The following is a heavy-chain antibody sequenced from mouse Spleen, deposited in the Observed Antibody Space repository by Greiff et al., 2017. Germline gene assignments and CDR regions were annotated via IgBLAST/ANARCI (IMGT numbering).Heavy chain of an antibody. CDR1: GYSITSGYY. V-gene: IGHV3-6*01. J-gene: IGHJ2*01. CDR3: ARETEKTGTYFDY. Sequence: VQLKESGPGLVKPSQSLSLTCSVTGYSITSGYYWNWIRQFPGNKLEWMGYISYDGSNNYNPSLKNRISITRDTSKNQFFLKLNSVTTEDTATYYCARETEKTGTYFDYWGQGTTLTVSS. D-gene: IGHD4-1*01. CDR2: ISYDGSN.